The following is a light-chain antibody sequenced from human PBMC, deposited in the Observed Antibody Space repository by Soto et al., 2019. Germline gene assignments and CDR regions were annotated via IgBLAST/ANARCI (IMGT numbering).Light chain of an antibody. J-gene: IGKJ1*01. CDR1: QSISNF. CDR3: HQTAANPWT. V-gene: IGKV1-39*01. CDR2: AAS. Sequence: DIQMTQSPSFLSASAGDRVTIFCRASQSISNFLHWYQQKPGKAPKLLIYAASKLESGVPSRFGGSGSGTDFTLTISSLQPEDFATYYCHQTAANPWTFAQGTKVDIK.